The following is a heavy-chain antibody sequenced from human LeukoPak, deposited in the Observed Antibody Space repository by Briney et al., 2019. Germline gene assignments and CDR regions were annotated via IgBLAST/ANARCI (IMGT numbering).Heavy chain of an antibody. CDR2: ILKVGNNK. J-gene: IGHJ4*02. CDR3: ANYNWAFDC. D-gene: IGHD1-20*01. V-gene: IGHV3-30*18. Sequence: PGESLRLSCAASGFTFSNYAMHWVRQAPGKGLEWVALILKVGNNKYHADSVKGRFTISRDNFKNTLYLQMNSLRAEDTAVYFCANYNWAFDCWGQGTLVSVS. CDR1: GFTFSNYA.